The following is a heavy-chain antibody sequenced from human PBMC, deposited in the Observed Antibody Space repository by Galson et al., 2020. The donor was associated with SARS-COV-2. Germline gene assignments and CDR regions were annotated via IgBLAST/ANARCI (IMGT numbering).Heavy chain of an antibody. CDR3: ARAYMVRGVIVPEGNYYYYYGMDV. D-gene: IGHD3-10*01. Sequence: ASVTVSCKASGYTFTGYYMHWVRHAPGQGLEWMGWINPNSGGTNYAQKFQGRVTMTRDTSISTAYMELSRPRSDDTAVYYCARAYMVRGVIVPEGNYYYYYGMDVWGQGTTVTVSS. CDR2: INPNSGGT. V-gene: IGHV1-2*02. CDR1: GYTFTGYY. J-gene: IGHJ6*02.